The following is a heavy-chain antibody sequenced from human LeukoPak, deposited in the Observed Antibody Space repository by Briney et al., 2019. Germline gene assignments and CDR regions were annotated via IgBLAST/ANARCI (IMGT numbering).Heavy chain of an antibody. CDR2: IYPGDSDT. CDR1: GYSFTSYW. J-gene: IGHJ6*02. V-gene: IGHV5-51*01. Sequence: GESLKISCKGSGYSFTSYWIGWVRQMPGKGLEWMGIIYPGDSDTRYSPSFQGQVTISADKSISTAYLQWSSLKASDTAMYYCARHMGDYRYYYYYGMDVWGQGTTVTVSS. D-gene: IGHD4-11*01. CDR3: ARHMGDYRYYYYYGMDV.